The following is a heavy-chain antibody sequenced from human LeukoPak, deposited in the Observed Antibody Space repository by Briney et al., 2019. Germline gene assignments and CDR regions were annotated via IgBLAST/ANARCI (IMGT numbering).Heavy chain of an antibody. CDR2: ISGSGGST. V-gene: IGHV3-23*01. Sequence: GGSLRLSCAASGFTVSSNYMSWVRQAPGKGLEWVSVISGSGGSTYYADSVKGRFTISRDNSKNTLYLQMNSLRAEDTAVYYCANDLVSNWFDPWGQGTLVTVSS. J-gene: IGHJ5*02. CDR3: ANDLVSNWFDP. D-gene: IGHD6-6*01. CDR1: GFTVSSNY.